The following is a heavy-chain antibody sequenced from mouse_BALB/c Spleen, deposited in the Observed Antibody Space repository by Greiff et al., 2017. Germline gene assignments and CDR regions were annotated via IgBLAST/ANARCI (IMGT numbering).Heavy chain of an antibody. V-gene: IGHV1S81*02. Sequence: QVQLQQPGAELVKPGASVKLSCKASGYTFTSYWMHWVKQRPGQGLEWIGEINPSNGRTNYNEKFKSKATLTVDKSSSTAYMQLSSLTSEDSAVYYWASLLWLDYARDYGGQGTSVTVSS. CDR1: GYTFTSYW. J-gene: IGHJ4*01. D-gene: IGHD2-2*01. CDR3: ASLLWLDYARDY. CDR2: INPSNGRT.